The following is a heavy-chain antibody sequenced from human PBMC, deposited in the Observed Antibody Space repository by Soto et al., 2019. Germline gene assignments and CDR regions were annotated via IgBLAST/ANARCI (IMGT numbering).Heavy chain of an antibody. D-gene: IGHD2-2*02. Sequence: SETLSLTCTVSGGSVSSGSYYWSWIRQPPGKGLEWIGYIYYSGSTNYNPSLKNRVTISVDTSKNQFSLKLSSVTAADTAVYYCARDGVVPAAIPGVPHYGMDVWGQGTTVTVSS. CDR2: IYYSGST. CDR3: ARDGVVPAAIPGVPHYGMDV. V-gene: IGHV4-61*01. CDR1: GGSVSSGSYY. J-gene: IGHJ6*02.